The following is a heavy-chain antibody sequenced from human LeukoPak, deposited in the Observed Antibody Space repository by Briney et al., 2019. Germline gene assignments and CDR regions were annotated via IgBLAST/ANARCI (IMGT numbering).Heavy chain of an antibody. Sequence: GASVKVSCKASGYTFTSYAMNWVRQAPGQGLEWMGWINTNTGNPTYAQGLTGRSVFSLDTSVSTAYLQISSLKAEDTAVYYCARDGVAAAATSWGQGTLVTVSS. CDR3: ARDGVAAAATS. CDR1: GYTFTSYA. CDR2: INTNTGNP. J-gene: IGHJ5*02. D-gene: IGHD6-13*01. V-gene: IGHV7-4-1*02.